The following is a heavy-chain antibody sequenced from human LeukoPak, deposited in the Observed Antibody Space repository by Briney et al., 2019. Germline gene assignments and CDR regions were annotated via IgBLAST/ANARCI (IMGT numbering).Heavy chain of an antibody. D-gene: IGHD3-22*01. CDR2: INPSGGRT. CDR1: GYSFTSYY. J-gene: IGHJ4*02. V-gene: IGHV1-46*03. Sequence: ASVKVSCKASGYSFTSYYIHWVRQAPGQGLEWMGIINPSGGRTTYAQKFQGRVTMTRYTSTSTLYMELSSLRYDDTAVYYCTRGLGSGGYYIWGQGTLVTVSS. CDR3: TRGLGSGGYYI.